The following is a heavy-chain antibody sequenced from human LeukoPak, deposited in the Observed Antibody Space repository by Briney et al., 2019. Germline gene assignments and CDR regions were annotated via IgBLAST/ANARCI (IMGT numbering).Heavy chain of an antibody. CDR3: ARQPRTVTTRYFQH. Sequence: SETLSLTCAVYGGSFSGYYWSWIRQPPGKGLEWIGEINPSGSTNYNPSLKSRVTISVDTSKNQFSLKLSSVTAADTAVYYCARQPRTVTTRYFQHWGQGTLVTVSS. CDR1: GGSFSGYY. V-gene: IGHV4-34*01. J-gene: IGHJ1*01. D-gene: IGHD4-17*01. CDR2: INPSGST.